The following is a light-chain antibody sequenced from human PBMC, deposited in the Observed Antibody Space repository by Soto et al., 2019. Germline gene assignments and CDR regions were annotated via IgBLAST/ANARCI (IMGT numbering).Light chain of an antibody. CDR2: AAS. CDR1: QTISSW. J-gene: IGKJ4*01. V-gene: IGKV1-5*03. CDR3: QQYDAYPLT. Sequence: DIQMTQSPSTLSGSVGDRVTITCRASQTISSWLAWYQQKPGKAPDLLIYAASSLESGVPSRFSGSASGTEFTLTISSLQPDDFATYYCQQYDAYPLTFGGGTKVDIK.